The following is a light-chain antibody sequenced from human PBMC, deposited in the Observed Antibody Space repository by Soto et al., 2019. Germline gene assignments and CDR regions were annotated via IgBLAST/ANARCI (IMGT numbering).Light chain of an antibody. CDR2: GVS. CDR1: QSVSNY. J-gene: IGKJ5*01. CDR3: QQYKDWPPVT. V-gene: IGKV3-15*01. Sequence: EIVMTQSPATLSMSPGERATLSCRASQSVSNYLAWYQQKPGQAPRLLIYGVSTRATGIPARFSGSGSGTEFTLTISSLQSEDFAVYYCQQYKDWPPVTFGQGTRLEMK.